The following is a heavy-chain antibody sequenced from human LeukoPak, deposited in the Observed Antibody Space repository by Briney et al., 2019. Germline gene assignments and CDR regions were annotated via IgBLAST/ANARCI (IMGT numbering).Heavy chain of an antibody. CDR2: ISDSGGTT. V-gene: IGHV3-23*01. Sequence: GGSLRLSCAVSGFTFSSFAMSWVRQAPGKGLEWVSVISDSGGTTFYADSEKGRFTISRDNSKNTLYLQMNSLRAEDTAVYYCAKVLNYYASGYFDYWGQGTLVTVSS. CDR3: AKVLNYYASGYFDY. CDR1: GFTFSSFA. D-gene: IGHD3-10*01. J-gene: IGHJ4*02.